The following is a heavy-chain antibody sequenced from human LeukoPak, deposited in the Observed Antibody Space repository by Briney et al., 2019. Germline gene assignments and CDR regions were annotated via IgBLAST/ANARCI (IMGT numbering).Heavy chain of an antibody. CDR3: TRGGFGELYHFDY. CDR2: FIPIFGTA. CDR1: GNSFNKYA. J-gene: IGHJ4*02. Sequence: ASVKVSCKASGNSFNKYAITWVRQAPGQELEWMGEFIPIFGTAKYAKKFQGRVTITADKSTSTAYMDLNSLRSEDTAVYYCTRGGFGELYHFDYWGQGTLVTVSS. V-gene: IGHV1-69*06. D-gene: IGHD3-10*01.